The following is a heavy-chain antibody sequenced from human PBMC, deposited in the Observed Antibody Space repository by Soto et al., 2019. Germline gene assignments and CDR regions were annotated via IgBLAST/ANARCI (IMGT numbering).Heavy chain of an antibody. Sequence: GGSLRLSCAASGLTFSSHGMHWVRQAPGKGLEWVAVISYDGSNKYYADSVKGRFTISRDSSKNTLYLQMNSLRVEDTAVYYCAKDRGEKIYYYYGMDVWGQGTTVTVSS. CDR2: ISYDGSNK. V-gene: IGHV3-30*18. CDR3: AKDRGEKIYYYYGMDV. CDR1: GLTFSSHG. J-gene: IGHJ6*02. D-gene: IGHD3-16*01.